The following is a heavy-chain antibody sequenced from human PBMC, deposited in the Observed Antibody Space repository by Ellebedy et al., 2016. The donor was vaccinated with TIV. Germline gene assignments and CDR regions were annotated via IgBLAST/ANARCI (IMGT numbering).Heavy chain of an antibody. V-gene: IGHV4-59*08. J-gene: IGHJ5*02. D-gene: IGHD1-26*01. CDR2: IYSSGST. CDR3: VSGGDRWFDP. CDR1: GGSISSYY. Sequence: MPSETLSLTCTVSGGSISSYYWSWIRQPPGKGLEWIGCIYSSGSTHYNPSLKSRVTISVDTSTSQFSLKLSSLTAADTAVYYCVSGGDRWFDPWGQGTLVTVSS.